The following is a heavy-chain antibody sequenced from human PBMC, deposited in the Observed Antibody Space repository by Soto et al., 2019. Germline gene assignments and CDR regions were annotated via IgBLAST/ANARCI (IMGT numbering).Heavy chain of an antibody. D-gene: IGHD2-8*01. CDR2: INPGGRIT. J-gene: IGHJ4*02. V-gene: IGHV3-74*01. Sequence: EEQLVESGGGLVQPGGSLRLSCAASGFTFSSYWMHWVRQAPGKGLVWVSRINPGGRITAYADSVKGRFTISRDNAKNTLYLQMNSLRGDDTGVYYCARVPHGKYGVWNYWGRGTLVTVSS. CDR3: ARVPHGKYGVWNY. CDR1: GFTFSSYW.